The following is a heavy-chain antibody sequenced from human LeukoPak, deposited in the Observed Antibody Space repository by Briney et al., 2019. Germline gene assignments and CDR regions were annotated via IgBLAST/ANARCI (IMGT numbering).Heavy chain of an antibody. Sequence: GASVQVSCKASVYTFTSYGISWVQQDPGQALEWIGWISAYNGNTNYAQKLQGRVTMTTDTSTSTAYMELRSLRSDDTAVYYCARSPPYYYGSGSYYGGFDYWGQGTLVTVSS. V-gene: IGHV1-18*04. CDR3: ARSPPYYYGSGSYYGGFDY. CDR1: VYTFTSYG. J-gene: IGHJ4*02. CDR2: ISAYNGNT. D-gene: IGHD3-10*01.